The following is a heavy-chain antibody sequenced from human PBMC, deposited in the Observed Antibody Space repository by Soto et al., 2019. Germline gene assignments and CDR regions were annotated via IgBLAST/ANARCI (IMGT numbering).Heavy chain of an antibody. V-gene: IGHV4-31*03. CDR3: ASTMVRGVIDWFDP. CDR2: IYYSGST. J-gene: IGHJ5*02. CDR1: GGSISSGGYY. Sequence: QVQLQESGPGLVKPSQTLSLTCTVSGGSISSGGYYWSWIRQHPGKGLEWIGYIYYSGSTYYNPSLKSRVTXLVPTXXNQCSLKLSSVTAADTAVYYCASTMVRGVIDWFDPWGQGTLVTVSS. D-gene: IGHD3-10*01.